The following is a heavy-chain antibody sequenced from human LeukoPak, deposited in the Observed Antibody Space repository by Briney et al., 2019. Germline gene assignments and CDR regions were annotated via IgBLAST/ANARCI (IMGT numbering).Heavy chain of an antibody. J-gene: IGHJ6*02. CDR3: ARLHDFWSGYYTYYYYYGMDV. CDR1: GGSISSYY. D-gene: IGHD3-3*01. V-gene: IGHV4-59*12. CDR2: IYYSGST. Sequence: SETLSLTCTVSGGSISSYYWSWIRQPPGKGLEWIGYIYYSGSTNYNPSLKSRVTISVDTSKNQFSLKLSSVTAADTAVYYCARLHDFWSGYYTYYYYYGMDVWGQGTTVTVSS.